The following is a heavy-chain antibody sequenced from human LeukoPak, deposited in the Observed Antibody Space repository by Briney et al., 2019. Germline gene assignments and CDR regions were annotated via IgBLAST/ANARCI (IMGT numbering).Heavy chain of an antibody. J-gene: IGHJ5*02. CDR1: GGSISSYY. V-gene: IGHV4-4*07. CDR2: IYTSGST. CDR3: ARDGYYYGSGSYPFDP. Sequence: SETLSLTCTVSGGSISSYYWSWIRQPAGKGLEWIGRIYTSGSTHFNPSLKSRVTMSVDTSKNQFSLKLSSVTAADTAVYYCARDGYYYGSGSYPFDPWGQGTLVTVSS. D-gene: IGHD3-10*01.